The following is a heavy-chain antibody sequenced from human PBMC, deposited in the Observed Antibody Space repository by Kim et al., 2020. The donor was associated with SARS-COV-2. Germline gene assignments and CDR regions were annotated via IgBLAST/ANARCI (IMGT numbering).Heavy chain of an antibody. CDR2: IYYSGST. V-gene: IGHV4-59*01. CDR1: GGSISSYY. Sequence: SETLSLTCTVSGGSISSYYWSWIRQPPGKGLEWIGYIYYSGSTNYNPSLKSRVTISVDTSKNQFSLKLSSVTAADTAVYYCARGRHSGWWWFFDYWGQGTLVTVSS. J-gene: IGHJ4*02. D-gene: IGHD6-19*01. CDR3: ARGRHSGWWWFFDY.